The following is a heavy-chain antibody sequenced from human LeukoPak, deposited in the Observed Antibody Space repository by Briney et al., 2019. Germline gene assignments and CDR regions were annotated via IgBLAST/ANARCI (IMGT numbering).Heavy chain of an antibody. CDR2: ISSSSSYI. CDR1: GFTFSSYS. V-gene: IGHV3-21*01. CDR3: ARVVRGVAPIDY. J-gene: IGHJ4*02. D-gene: IGHD3-10*01. Sequence: GGSLRLSCAASGFTFSSYSMNWVRQAPGKGLEWVSSISSSSSYIYYADSVKGRFTISRDNAKNSLYLQMNSLRAEDTAVYYCARVVRGVAPIDYWGQGTLVTVSS.